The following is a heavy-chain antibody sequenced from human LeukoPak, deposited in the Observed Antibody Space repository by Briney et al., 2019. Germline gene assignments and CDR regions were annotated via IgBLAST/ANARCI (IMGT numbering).Heavy chain of an antibody. CDR1: GYSFSTYW. CDR3: ARHVGPHTSGDS. V-gene: IGHV5-51*01. J-gene: IGHJ4*02. Sequence: GESLKISCKGSGYSFSTYWIAWVRQMPGKGLEWMGIIYPGDSDTRYSPSFRGQVTISADKSINTAFLQWSRLTASDTAMYYCARHVGPHTSGDSWGQGTLVTVSS. CDR2: IYPGDSDT. D-gene: IGHD3-10*01.